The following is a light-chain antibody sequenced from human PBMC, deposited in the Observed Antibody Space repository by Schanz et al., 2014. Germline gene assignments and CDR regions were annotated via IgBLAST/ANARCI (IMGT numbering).Light chain of an antibody. J-gene: IGLJ2*01. CDR2: DVS. CDR1: SSDVGGYNY. Sequence: QSVLTQPPSASGSPGQSVTISCTGTSSDVGGYNYVSWYQQHPGKAPKLMIYDVSNRPSGVYDRFSGSKSGNTASLTISGLQAEDEADYHCSSHTAITTAVVFGGGTKVTVL. CDR3: SSHTAITTAVV. V-gene: IGLV2-14*01.